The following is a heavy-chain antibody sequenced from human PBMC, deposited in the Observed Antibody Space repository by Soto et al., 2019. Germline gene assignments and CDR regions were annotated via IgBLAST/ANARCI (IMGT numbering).Heavy chain of an antibody. CDR2: ISAYNGNT. V-gene: IGHV1-18*04. J-gene: IGHJ4*02. CDR1: GYTFTSYY. CDR3: ARDSPIGSTFSGYDAIDY. Sequence: ASVKVSCKASGYTFTSYYMHWVRQAPGQGLEWMGWISAYNGNTKYAQRFQGRVTITADRSTGTAYMELNSLRSEDTAVYYCARDSPIGSTFSGYDAIDYWGQGTLVTVSS. D-gene: IGHD5-12*01.